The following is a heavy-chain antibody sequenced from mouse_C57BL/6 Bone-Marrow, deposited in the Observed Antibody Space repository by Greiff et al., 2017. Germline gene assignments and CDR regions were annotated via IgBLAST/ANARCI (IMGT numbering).Heavy chain of an antibody. D-gene: IGHD3-1*01. CDR3: ARLGRGY. Sequence: QVQLQQPGAELVMPGASVKLSCKASGYTFTSYWMHWVKQRPGQGLEWIGEIDPSDSYTNYNQKFKGKATLTVDKSSSTAYMQLSSLTSEDSAVYYCARLGRGYWGQGTTLSVSS. V-gene: IGHV1-69*01. CDR1: GYTFTSYW. J-gene: IGHJ2*01. CDR2: IDPSDSYT.